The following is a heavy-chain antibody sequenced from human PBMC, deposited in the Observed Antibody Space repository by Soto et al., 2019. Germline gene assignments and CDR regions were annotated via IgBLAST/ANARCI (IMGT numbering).Heavy chain of an antibody. CDR2: ISYDGSNK. D-gene: IGHD1-7*01. CDR1: GFTFSSYG. V-gene: IGHV3-30*18. Sequence: QVQLVESGGGVVQPGRSLRLSCAASGFTFSSYGMHWVRQAPGKGLEWVAVISYDGSNKYYADSVKGRFTISRDNSKNTLYLQMNSLRAEDPAVYYCAKDDELELRYYYYGMDVWGQGTTVTVSS. J-gene: IGHJ6*02. CDR3: AKDDELELRYYYYGMDV.